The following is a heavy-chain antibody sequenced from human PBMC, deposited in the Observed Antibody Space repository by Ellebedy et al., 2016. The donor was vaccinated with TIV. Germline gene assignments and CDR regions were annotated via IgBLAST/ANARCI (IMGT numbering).Heavy chain of an antibody. CDR2: ITYSGST. CDR3: ASGFWFGELSYFDP. Sequence: SETLSLXCTVSGGSISSGDLHWSWIRQPPGKGLEWIGYITYSGSTYYNPSLRNRLTISVDTSKNQFSLKMNSVTAADTAVYFCASGFWFGELSYFDPWGQGTLVTVSS. CDR1: GGSISSGDLH. J-gene: IGHJ5*02. D-gene: IGHD3-10*01. V-gene: IGHV4-30-4*01.